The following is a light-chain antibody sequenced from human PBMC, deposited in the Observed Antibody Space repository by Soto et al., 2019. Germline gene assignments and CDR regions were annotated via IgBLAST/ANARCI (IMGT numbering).Light chain of an antibody. CDR2: DAS. CDR3: QRSENLPT. Sequence: DIQVTQSPSTLSASVGDRVTITCGASQSIGTWLAWYQQKPGKAPKLLIFDASTLESGVPSRFSGSGSGTDFTITISSLQPDGFATYSCQRSENLPTCGQGTRLEIK. J-gene: IGKJ5*01. CDR1: QSIGTW. V-gene: IGKV1-5*01.